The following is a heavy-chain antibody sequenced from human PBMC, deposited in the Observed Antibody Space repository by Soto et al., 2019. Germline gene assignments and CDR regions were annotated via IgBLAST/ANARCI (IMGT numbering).Heavy chain of an antibody. CDR2: INSDGSST. CDR3: ARDGSRGFLEWLSWNDY. J-gene: IGHJ4*02. D-gene: IGHD3-3*01. CDR1: GFTFSSYW. Sequence: HPGGSLRLSCAASGFTFSSYWMHWVRQAPGKGLVWVSRINSDGSSTSYADSVKGRFTISRDNAKNTLYLQMNSLRAEDTAVYYCARDGSRGFLEWLSWNDYWGQGTLVTVSS. V-gene: IGHV3-74*01.